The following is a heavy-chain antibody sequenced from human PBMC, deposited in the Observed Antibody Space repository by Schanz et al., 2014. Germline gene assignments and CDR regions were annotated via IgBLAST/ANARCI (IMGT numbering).Heavy chain of an antibody. CDR1: GYTFTSYY. CDR3: ARRYSSGWYEFDY. Sequence: QVQLVESGAEVKKPGASVNLSCKASGYTFTSYYMHWVLQAPGQGLEWMGIIDPSGGSTSYAQKFQGRVTMTRDTSTSTVYMYLSSLRSEDTAVYYCARRYSSGWYEFDYWGQGTLVTVSS. V-gene: IGHV1-46*03. CDR2: IDPSGGST. J-gene: IGHJ4*02. D-gene: IGHD6-19*01.